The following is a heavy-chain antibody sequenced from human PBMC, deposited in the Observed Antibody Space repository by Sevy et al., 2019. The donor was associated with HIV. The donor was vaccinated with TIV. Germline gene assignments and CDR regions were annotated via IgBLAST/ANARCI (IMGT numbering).Heavy chain of an antibody. CDR2: ISGSAGST. V-gene: IGHV3-23*01. D-gene: IGHD6-19*01. J-gene: IGHJ4*02. CDR1: GFTFSSYA. Sequence: GGSLRLSCAASGFTFSSYAMSWVRQAPGKGLEWVSAISGSAGSTYYADSVKGRFTISRDNSKNTLYLQMDSLRAEDTAIYYCAKAGGGWNYFDYSGQGTLVTVSS. CDR3: AKAGGGWNYFDY.